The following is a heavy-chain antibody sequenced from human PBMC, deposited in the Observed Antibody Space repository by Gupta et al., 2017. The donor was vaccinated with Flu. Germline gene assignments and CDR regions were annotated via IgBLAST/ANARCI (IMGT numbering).Heavy chain of an antibody. CDR2: IYHSGST. J-gene: IGHJ4*02. CDR3: ARDVASRGAYDY. D-gene: IGHD2-15*01. Sequence: QVQLQESGPGLVKPSETLSLTCAVSGYSISSGYYWGWIRQPPGKGLEWIGSIYHSGSTYYNPSLKSRVTISVDTSKNQFSLKLSSVTAADTAVYYCARDVASRGAYDYWGQGTLVTGSS. V-gene: IGHV4-38-2*02. CDR1: GYSISSGYY.